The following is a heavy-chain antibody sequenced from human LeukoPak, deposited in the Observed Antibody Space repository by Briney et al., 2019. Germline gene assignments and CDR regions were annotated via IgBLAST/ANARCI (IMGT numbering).Heavy chain of an antibody. V-gene: IGHV4-38-2*01. CDR3: ATTYCGGDCYIVEYYFDC. CDR1: GYSISSGYY. CDR2: TYHSGST. Sequence: PSETLSLTCAVSGYSISSGYYWGWIRQPPGKGLEWIGSTYHSGSTYYNPSLKSRVTISVDTSKNQFSLKLSSVTAADTAVYYCATTYCGGDCYIVEYYFDCWGQGTLVTVSS. J-gene: IGHJ4*02. D-gene: IGHD2-21*01.